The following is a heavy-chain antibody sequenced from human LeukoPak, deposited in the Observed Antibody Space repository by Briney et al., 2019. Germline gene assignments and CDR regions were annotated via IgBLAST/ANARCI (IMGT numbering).Heavy chain of an antibody. Sequence: PSETLSLTCTVSGGSISSSSYYWGWIRQPPGKGLEWIGSIYYSGSTYYNPSLKSRVTISVDTSKNQFSLKLSSVTAADTAVYYCATLAVADHLVGYWGQGTLVTVSS. CDR3: ATLAVADHLVGY. V-gene: IGHV4-39*07. CDR1: GGSISSSSYY. CDR2: IYYSGST. J-gene: IGHJ4*02. D-gene: IGHD6-19*01.